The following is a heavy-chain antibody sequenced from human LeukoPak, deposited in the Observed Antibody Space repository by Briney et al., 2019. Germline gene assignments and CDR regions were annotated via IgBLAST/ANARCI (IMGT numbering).Heavy chain of an antibody. CDR1: GGSFSGYY. D-gene: IGHD3-3*01. CDR2: INHSGST. J-gene: IGHJ4*02. CDR3: ARGGRDRRGSGYKRSYYFDY. Sequence: PSETLSLTCAVYGGSFSGYYWSWIRQPPGKGLEWIGEINHSGSTNYNPSLKSRVTISVDTSKNQFSLKLSSVTAADTAVYYCARGGRDRRGSGYKRSYYFDYWGQGTLVTVSS. V-gene: IGHV4-34*01.